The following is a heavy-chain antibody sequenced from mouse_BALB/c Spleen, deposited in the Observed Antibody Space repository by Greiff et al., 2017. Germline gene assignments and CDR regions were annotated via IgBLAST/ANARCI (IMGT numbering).Heavy chain of an antibody. V-gene: IGHV3-6*02. CDR2: ISYDGSN. Sequence: EVHLVESGPGLVKPSQSLSLTCSVTGYSITSGYYWNWIRQFPGNKLEWMGYISYDGSNNYNPSLKNRISITRDTSKNQFFLKLNSVTTEDTATYYCARGYYGSSFAYWGQGTLVTVSA. CDR1: GYSITSGYY. J-gene: IGHJ3*01. D-gene: IGHD1-1*01. CDR3: ARGYYGSSFAY.